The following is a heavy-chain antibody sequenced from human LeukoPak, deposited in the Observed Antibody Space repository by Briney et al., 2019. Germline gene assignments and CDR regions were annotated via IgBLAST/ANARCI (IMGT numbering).Heavy chain of an antibody. CDR3: ARDAIWSPYYCDY. CDR1: GYSISSGYY. V-gene: IGHV4-38-2*02. J-gene: IGHJ4*02. D-gene: IGHD2-8*02. Sequence: SETLSLTCTVSGYSISSGYYWGWIRQPPGKGLEWIGSIYHSGSTYYNPSLKSRVTISVDTSKNQFSLKLSSVTAADTAVYYCARDAIWSPYYCDYWGQGTLVTVSS. CDR2: IYHSGST.